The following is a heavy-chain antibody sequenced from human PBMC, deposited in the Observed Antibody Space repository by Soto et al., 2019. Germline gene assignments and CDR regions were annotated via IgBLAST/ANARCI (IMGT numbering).Heavy chain of an antibody. CDR3: ASAAPFNYGGNSGFDF. D-gene: IGHD4-17*01. CDR1: GFTFSNNW. J-gene: IGHJ4*02. Sequence: GGSLRLSCAASGFTFSNNWIRWVRRAPGKGLVWVSGIKSDGTSTTYADSVKGRFTISRDNAKNTLYLQMNSLRAEDTAVYYCASAAPFNYGGNSGFDFWGQGTLVTVSS. V-gene: IGHV3-74*03. CDR2: IKSDGTST.